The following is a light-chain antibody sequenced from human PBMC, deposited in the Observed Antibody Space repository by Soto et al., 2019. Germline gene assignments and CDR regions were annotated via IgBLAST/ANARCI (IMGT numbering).Light chain of an antibody. V-gene: IGKV1-9*01. CDR3: QQLNSYPPT. CDR2: AAS. CDR1: QGLSSY. J-gene: IGKJ4*01. Sequence: DIQLTQSPSFLSASVGDRVTITCRASQGLSSYLAWYQQKPGKAPKLLIYAASTLQSGVPSRFSGSGSGTEFTLTISSLQPEDFATYYCQQLNSYPPTFGGGTKVEIK.